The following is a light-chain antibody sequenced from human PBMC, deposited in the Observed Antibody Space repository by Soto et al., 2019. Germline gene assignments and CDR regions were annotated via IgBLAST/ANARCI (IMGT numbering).Light chain of an antibody. J-gene: IGKJ1*01. Sequence: EIVRTQSPATLSVSPGERATLSCRASQSVSSHLACYQQKPGQPPRLLIYDGSTRATGIPDRFSGSGSGTDFTLTISKLEPGDFAVYYCQQYDTSDTWTFGQGTKVDIK. CDR2: DGS. CDR3: QQYDTSDTWT. V-gene: IGKV3D-15*01. CDR1: QSVSSH.